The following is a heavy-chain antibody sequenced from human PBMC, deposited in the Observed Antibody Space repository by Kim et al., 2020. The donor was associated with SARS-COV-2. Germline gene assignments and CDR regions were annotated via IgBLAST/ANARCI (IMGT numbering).Heavy chain of an antibody. CDR3: ARQRGEYFDAFDV. J-gene: IGHJ3*01. D-gene: IGHD3-9*01. V-gene: IGHV5-51*01. Sequence: RYSLSLQGQATISVDKSINTDYLHWSSLKASDTAMYYCARQRGEYFDAFDVWGQGTMVTVSS.